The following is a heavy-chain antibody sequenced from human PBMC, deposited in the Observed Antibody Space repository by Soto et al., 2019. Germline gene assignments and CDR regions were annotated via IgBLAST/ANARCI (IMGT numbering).Heavy chain of an antibody. CDR2: TSSSTIYT. Sequence: LRLSCAASGFTFSDYYMSWIRQAPGKGLEWVSYTSSSTIYTNYADSVKGRFTISRDNAKNSLYLQMNSLRAEDTAVYYCARDADILTGSDAFDIWGQGTMVTVSS. CDR1: GFTFSDYY. V-gene: IGHV3-11*05. J-gene: IGHJ3*02. CDR3: ARDADILTGSDAFDI. D-gene: IGHD3-9*01.